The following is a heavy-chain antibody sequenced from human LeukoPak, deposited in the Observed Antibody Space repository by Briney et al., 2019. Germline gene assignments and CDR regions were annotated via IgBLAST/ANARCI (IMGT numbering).Heavy chain of an antibody. D-gene: IGHD6-25*01. Sequence: PGGSLRLSCAASGFTFSGSAMHWVRQAPGKGLEYVSAISSNGGSTYYANSVKGRFTISRDNSKNTLYLQMNSLRAEDTAVYYCARGVRRRPDAFDIWGQGTMVTVSS. CDR1: GFTFSGSA. CDR2: ISSNGGST. V-gene: IGHV3-64*01. CDR3: ARGVRRRPDAFDI. J-gene: IGHJ3*02.